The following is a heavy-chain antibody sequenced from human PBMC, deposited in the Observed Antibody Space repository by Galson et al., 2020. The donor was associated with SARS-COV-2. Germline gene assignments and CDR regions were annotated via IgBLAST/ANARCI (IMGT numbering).Heavy chain of an antibody. CDR3: ARASSGSYYYGMDV. CDR1: GFTFSSYA. V-gene: IGHV3-30*04. D-gene: IGHD1-26*01. CDR2: ISYDGSNK. J-gene: IGHJ6*02. Sequence: GGSLRLSCAASGFTFSSYAMHWVRQAPGKGLAWVAVISYDGSNKYYADSVKGRFTISRDNSKNTLYLQMDSLRAEDTAVYYCARASSGSYYYGMDVWGQGTTVTVSS.